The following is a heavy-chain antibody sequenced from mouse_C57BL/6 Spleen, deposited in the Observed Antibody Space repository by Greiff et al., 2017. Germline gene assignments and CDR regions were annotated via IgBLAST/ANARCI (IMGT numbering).Heavy chain of an antibody. CDR2: IDPSDSYT. J-gene: IGHJ2*01. D-gene: IGHD1-1*01. Sequence: QVQLQQPGAELVKPGASVKLSCKASGYTFTSYWMQWVKQRPGQGLEWIGEIDPSDSYTNYNQKFKGKATLTVDTSSSTAYMQLSSLTSEDSAVYYCATCPSYGSSFDYWGQGTTLTVSS. V-gene: IGHV1-50*01. CDR3: ATCPSYGSSFDY. CDR1: GYTFTSYW.